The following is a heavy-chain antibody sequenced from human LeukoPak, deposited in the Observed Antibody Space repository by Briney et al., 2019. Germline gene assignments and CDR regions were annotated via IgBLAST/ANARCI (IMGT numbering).Heavy chain of an antibody. CDR2: INPSGGST. V-gene: IGHV1-46*01. J-gene: IGHJ4*02. CDR1: GYTFTSYY. D-gene: IGHD3-22*01. CDR3: AGSGYYYGGLTD. Sequence: GASVKVSCKASGYTFTSYYIHWVRQAPGQGLEWMGIINPSGGSTSYAQKFQGRVTMTRDTSTSTVYMELSSLRSEDSAVYYCAGSGYYYGGLTDWGQGTLVTVSS.